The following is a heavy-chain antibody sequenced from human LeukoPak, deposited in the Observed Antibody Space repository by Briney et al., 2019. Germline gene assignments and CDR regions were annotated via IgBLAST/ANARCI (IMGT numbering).Heavy chain of an antibody. J-gene: IGHJ5*02. Sequence: GGSLRLSCAASGFTFSSYWMHWVRQAPGKGLVWVSRVKNDGSGTYADSVKGRFTISRDNAKNTLYLQMNSLRAEDTAVYYCARVVYYDILTGYYSWSWFDPWGQGTLVTVSS. CDR3: ARVVYYDILTGYYSWSWFDP. V-gene: IGHV3-74*01. CDR1: GFTFSSYW. CDR2: VKNDGSG. D-gene: IGHD3-9*01.